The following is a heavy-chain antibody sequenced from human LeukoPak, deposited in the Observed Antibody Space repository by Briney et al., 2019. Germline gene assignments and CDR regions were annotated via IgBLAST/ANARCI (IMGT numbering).Heavy chain of an antibody. Sequence: ASVKVSCKASGYTLNSFGINWVRQAPGQGLEWMGGIIPIFGTANYAQKFQGRVTITADESTSTAYMELSSLRSEDTAVYYCAETHGVPWGQGTLVTVSS. CDR2: IIPIFGTA. V-gene: IGHV1-69*13. J-gene: IGHJ4*02. D-gene: IGHD2-8*01. CDR1: GYTLNSFG. CDR3: AETHGVP.